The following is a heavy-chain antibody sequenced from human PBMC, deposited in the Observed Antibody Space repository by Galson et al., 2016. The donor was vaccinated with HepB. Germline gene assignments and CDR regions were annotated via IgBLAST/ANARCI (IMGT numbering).Heavy chain of an antibody. CDR2: IKQDGSEK. CDR1: GFTFGSYW. CDR3: AKRPTLGWYFDL. D-gene: IGHD7-27*01. V-gene: IGHV3-7*01. J-gene: IGHJ2*01. Sequence: SLRLSCAASGFTFGSYWMSWVRQAPGKGLERVANIKQDGSEKYYVDSVKGRFTISRHNAKNSQYLQMNSLRAEDTAVYYCAKRPTLGWYFDLWGRGTLVTVSS.